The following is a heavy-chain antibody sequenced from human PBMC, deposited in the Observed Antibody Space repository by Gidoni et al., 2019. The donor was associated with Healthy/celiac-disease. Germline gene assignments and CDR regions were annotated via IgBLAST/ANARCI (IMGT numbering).Heavy chain of an antibody. J-gene: IGHJ4*02. CDR1: GGSFSGYY. CDR3: ARGPGRLYYYDSSGYYGFDY. Sequence: QVQLQQWGAGLLKPSETLSLTCAVYGGSFSGYYWSWIRQPPGKGLEWIGEINHSGSTNYNPSLKSRVTISVDTSKNQFSLKLSSVTAADTAVYYCARGPGRLYYYDSSGYYGFDYWGQGTLVTVSS. V-gene: IGHV4-34*01. D-gene: IGHD3-22*01. CDR2: INHSGST.